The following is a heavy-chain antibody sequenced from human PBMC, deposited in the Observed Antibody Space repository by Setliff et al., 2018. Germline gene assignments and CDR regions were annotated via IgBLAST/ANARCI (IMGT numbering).Heavy chain of an antibody. CDR3: SRDLQGSGDYVVGY. V-gene: IGHV3-11*04. CDR2: ISSSGSTI. Sequence: GGSLRLSCAASGFTFSDYYMSWIRQAPGKGLEWVSYISSSGSTIYYADSVRGRFTISRDNAENSLTLQMNSLRVEDTAVYYCSRDLQGSGDYVVGYWGQGTLVTVSS. D-gene: IGHD4-17*01. CDR1: GFTFSDYY. J-gene: IGHJ4*02.